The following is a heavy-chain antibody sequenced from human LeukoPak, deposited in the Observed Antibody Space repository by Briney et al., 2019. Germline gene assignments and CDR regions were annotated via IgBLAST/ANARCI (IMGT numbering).Heavy chain of an antibody. CDR3: ARGLTFYGILTGLDS. V-gene: IGHV4-34*01. Sequence: SETLSLTCAVYGGSFNDYYWTWIRQPPGKGLEWIGEINHSGSTNCNPSLKSRVTISLDTSKNQFSLKLTSVTAADTAVYYCARGLTFYGILTGLDSWGQGTLVTVSS. D-gene: IGHD3-9*01. CDR1: GGSFNDYY. CDR2: INHSGST. J-gene: IGHJ1*01.